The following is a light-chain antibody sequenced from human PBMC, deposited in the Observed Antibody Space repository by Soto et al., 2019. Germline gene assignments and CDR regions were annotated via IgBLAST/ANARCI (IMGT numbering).Light chain of an antibody. V-gene: IGLV2-11*01. J-gene: IGLJ1*01. CDR2: DVS. CDR3: LLYYGGSYV. Sequence: QSALTQPRSVSGSPGQSVTISCTGTTSDVGGYNYVSWYQQDPGKAPKLMLYDVSKRPSGVPDRFSGSKSGNTASLTISGLQAEDEADYYCLLYYGGSYVFGAGTKFTVL. CDR1: TSDVGGYNY.